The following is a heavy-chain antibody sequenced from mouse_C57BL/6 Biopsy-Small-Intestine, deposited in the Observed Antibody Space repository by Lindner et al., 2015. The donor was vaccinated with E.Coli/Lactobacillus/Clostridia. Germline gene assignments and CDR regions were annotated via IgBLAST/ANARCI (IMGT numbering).Heavy chain of an antibody. CDR1: GYSFTDYN. V-gene: IGHV1-39*01. CDR2: INPNYGTT. J-gene: IGHJ2*01. CDR3: ARNGNYFDY. Sequence: QESGPELVKPGASVKISCKASGYSFTDYNMNWVKQSNGKSLEWVGVINPNYGTTYYNQKFKGKATLTVDRSSSTAYMQLNSLTSEDSAVYYCARNGNYFDYWGQGTTLTVSS. D-gene: IGHD2-1*01.